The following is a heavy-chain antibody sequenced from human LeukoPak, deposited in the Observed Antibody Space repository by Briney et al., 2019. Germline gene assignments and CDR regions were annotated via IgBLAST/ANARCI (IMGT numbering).Heavy chain of an antibody. CDR3: ARRIRSGSYFHFDY. Sequence: SETLSLTCTVSGGSISRSDHYWGWIRQSPGKGLEWIGYIYYSGSTNYNPSLKSRVTISVDTSKNQFSLKLSSVTAADTAVYYCARRIRSGSYFHFDYWGQGTLVTVSS. J-gene: IGHJ4*02. V-gene: IGHV4-61*05. CDR1: GGSISRSDHY. CDR2: IYYSGST. D-gene: IGHD1-26*01.